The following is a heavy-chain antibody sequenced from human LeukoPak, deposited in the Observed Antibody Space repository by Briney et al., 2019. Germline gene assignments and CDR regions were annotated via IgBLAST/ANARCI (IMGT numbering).Heavy chain of an antibody. CDR1: GGSLSGYY. V-gene: IGHV4-34*01. CDR3: ARFGFEYDVGSGIHFYYMDV. CDR2: INDSGNR. J-gene: IGHJ6*03. D-gene: IGHD3-10*01. Sequence: SETLSLTCAVYGGSLSGYYWSWIRQPPGKGLEWIGEINDSGNRKSNPSLKNRLTMSVDTSKKHISLNLTSVTAADTAVYYCARFGFEYDVGSGIHFYYMDVWGTGTTVTVSS.